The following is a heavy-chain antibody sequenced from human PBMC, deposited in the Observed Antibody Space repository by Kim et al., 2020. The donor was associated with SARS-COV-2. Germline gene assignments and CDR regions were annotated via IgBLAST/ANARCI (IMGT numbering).Heavy chain of an antibody. CDR2: IYYSGST. D-gene: IGHD6-19*01. Sequence: SETLSLTCTVSGGSISSSSYYWGWIRQPPGKGLEWIGSIYYSGSTYYNPSLKSRVTISVDTSKNRFSLKLSSVTAADTAVYYCASDSRYSSGWIVDYWGQGTLVTVSS. CDR1: GGSISSSSYY. J-gene: IGHJ4*02. V-gene: IGHV4-39*01. CDR3: ASDSRYSSGWIVDY.